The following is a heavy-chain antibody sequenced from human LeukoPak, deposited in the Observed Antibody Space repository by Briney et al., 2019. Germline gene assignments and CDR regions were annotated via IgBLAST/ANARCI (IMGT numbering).Heavy chain of an antibody. D-gene: IGHD2-21*02. Sequence: GASLKVSCKGSGYTFTRYWIAWVRQMPGKGLEWMGIIHPGDSDTRYSPSFQGQVTISADKSVSTAYVQWSSLRASDTAMYYCARRDCGGDCYSQSWLDPWGQGTLVTVSS. CDR3: ARRDCGGDCYSQSWLDP. J-gene: IGHJ5*02. CDR1: GYTFTRYW. CDR2: IHPGDSDT. V-gene: IGHV5-51*01.